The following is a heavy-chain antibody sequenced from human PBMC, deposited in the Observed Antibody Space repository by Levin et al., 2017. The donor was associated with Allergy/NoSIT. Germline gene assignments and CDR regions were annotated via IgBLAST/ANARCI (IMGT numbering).Heavy chain of an antibody. CDR3: ARGSDCSGGSCYRYYYYGMDV. Sequence: SCAASGFTVSSNYMSWVRQAPGKGLEWVSVIYSGGSTYYADSVKGRFTISRDNSKNTLYLQMNSLRAEDTAVYYCARGSDCSGGSCYRYYYYGMDVWGQGTTVTVSS. D-gene: IGHD2-15*01. CDR2: IYSGGST. V-gene: IGHV3-53*01. J-gene: IGHJ6*02. CDR1: GFTVSSNY.